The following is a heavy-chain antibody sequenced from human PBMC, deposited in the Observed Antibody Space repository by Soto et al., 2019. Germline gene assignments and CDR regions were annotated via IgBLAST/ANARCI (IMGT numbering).Heavy chain of an antibody. CDR2: IVVSGEQP. CDR1: GFTFGSYD. Sequence: PEQSLRHSCPASGFTFGSYDMTWVRQAPRQVLAAASVIVVSGEQPYSADSVNGGSTFSQDNSKNTLSLQMSSLTAEETATYYCAKKEGRQWHNEAFEVCGQGTLVTV. V-gene: IGHV3-23*01. J-gene: IGHJ3*01. CDR3: AKKEGRQWHNEAFEV. D-gene: IGHD2-8*01.